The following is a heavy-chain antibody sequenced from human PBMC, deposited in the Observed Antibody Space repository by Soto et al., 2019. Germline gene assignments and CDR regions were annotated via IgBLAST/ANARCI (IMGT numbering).Heavy chain of an antibody. J-gene: IGHJ4*02. CDR2: IKSKTDGGTT. Sequence: EVQLVESGGGLVKPGGSLRLSCAASGFTFSNAWMSWVRQAPGKGLEWVGRIKSKTDGGTTDYAAPVKGRFTISRDDSKNTLYLQMNSLKTENTAVYYCTTDWAYSNYPFDYWGQGTLVTVSS. CDR3: TTDWAYSNYPFDY. V-gene: IGHV3-15*01. CDR1: GFTFSNAW. D-gene: IGHD4-4*01.